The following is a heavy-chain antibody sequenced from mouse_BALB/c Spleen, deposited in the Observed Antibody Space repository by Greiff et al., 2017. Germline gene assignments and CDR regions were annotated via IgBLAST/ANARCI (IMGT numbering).Heavy chain of an antibody. J-gene: IGHJ3*01. V-gene: IGHV3-2*02. CDR3: ARYYGNYEAWFAY. CDR2: ISYSGST. Sequence: EVQLQESGPGLVKPSQSLSLTCTVTGYSITSDYAWNWIRQFPGNKLEWMGYISYSGSTSYNPSLKSRISITRDTSKNQFFLQLNSVTTEDTATYYCARYYGNYEAWFAYWGQGTLVTVSA. CDR1: GYSITSDYA. D-gene: IGHD2-1*01.